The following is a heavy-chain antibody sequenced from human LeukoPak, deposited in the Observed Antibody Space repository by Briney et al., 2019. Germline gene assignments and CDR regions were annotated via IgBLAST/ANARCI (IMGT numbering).Heavy chain of an antibody. J-gene: IGHJ6*02. D-gene: IGHD6-6*01. V-gene: IGHV4-34*01. Sequence: SETLSLTCAVYGGSFSGYYWSWIRQPPGKGLEWIGEINHSGSTNYNPSLKGRVTISVDTSKNQFSLKLSSVTAADTAVYYCARGSSSPWGGYYYYSMDVWVQGTTVTVSS. CDR3: ARGSSSPWGGYYYYSMDV. CDR1: GGSFSGYY. CDR2: INHSGST.